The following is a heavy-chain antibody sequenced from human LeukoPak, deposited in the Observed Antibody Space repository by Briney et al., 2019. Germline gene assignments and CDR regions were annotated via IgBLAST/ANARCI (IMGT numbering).Heavy chain of an antibody. D-gene: IGHD6-19*01. Sequence: PSETLSLTCTVSGGSISSFYWSWIRQPAGKGLEWIGRIYSTGSTNYNPSLKSRVTMSVDTSKNQFSLKLNFVTAADTAIYFRARDRYDSGWTGWFDPWGQGTLVTVSS. J-gene: IGHJ5*02. CDR2: IYSTGST. CDR3: ARDRYDSGWTGWFDP. V-gene: IGHV4-4*07. CDR1: GGSISSFY.